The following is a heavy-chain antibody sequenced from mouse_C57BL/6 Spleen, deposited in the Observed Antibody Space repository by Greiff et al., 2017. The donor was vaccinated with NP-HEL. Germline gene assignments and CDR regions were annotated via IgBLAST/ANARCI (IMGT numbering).Heavy chain of an antibody. D-gene: IGHD1-1*01. CDR2: ILPGSGST. Sequence: VQLQQSGAELLKPGASVKLSCKATGYTFTGYWIEWVKQRPGHGLEWIGEILPGSGSTNYNEKFKGKATFTADTSSNTAYMQLSSLTTEDSAIYYCARYTTTVQKGAWFAYWGQGTLVTVSA. J-gene: IGHJ3*01. CDR3: ARYTTTVQKGAWFAY. CDR1: GYTFTGYW. V-gene: IGHV1-9*01.